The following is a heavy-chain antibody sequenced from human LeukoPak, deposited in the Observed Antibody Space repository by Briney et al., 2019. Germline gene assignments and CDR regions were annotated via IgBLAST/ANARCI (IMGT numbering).Heavy chain of an antibody. CDR3: ARDDEYSSSSVGGYYYYYMDV. V-gene: IGHV3-21*01. Sequence: GGSLRLSCAASGFTFSSYEMNWVRQAPGKGLEWVSSISSSSSYIYYADSVKGRFTISRDNAKNSLYLQMNSLRAEDTAVYYCARDDEYSSSSVGGYYYYYMDVWGKGTTVTVSS. D-gene: IGHD6-6*01. J-gene: IGHJ6*03. CDR2: ISSSSSYI. CDR1: GFTFSSYE.